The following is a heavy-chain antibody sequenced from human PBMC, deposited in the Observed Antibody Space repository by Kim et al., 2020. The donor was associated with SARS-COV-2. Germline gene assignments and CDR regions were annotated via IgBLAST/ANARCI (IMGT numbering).Heavy chain of an antibody. CDR1: GGSVSSGSYY. Sequence: SETLSLTCNVSGGSVSSGSYYWGWVRQPPGKGLEWIGYISNSGSTNYNPSLKSRATISVDTSKNQFSLKLTSVSAADTAVYYCARIGSVWYYFGYWGQGALVTVSS. CDR3: ARIGSVWYYFGY. J-gene: IGHJ4*02. D-gene: IGHD6-19*01. CDR2: ISNSGST. V-gene: IGHV4-61*01.